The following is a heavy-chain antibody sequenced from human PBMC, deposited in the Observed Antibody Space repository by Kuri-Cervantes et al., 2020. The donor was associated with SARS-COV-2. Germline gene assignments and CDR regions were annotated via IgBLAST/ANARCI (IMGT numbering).Heavy chain of an antibody. CDR3: ARVSSGYGFDY. D-gene: IGHD5-12*01. Sequence: GESLKISCAASGFSFSTYSMNWVRQAPGKGLEWVATVTSSSTYKYYADSVRGRFTVSRYNAKNSLYLKMNSLRAEDTAVYYCARVSSGYGFDYWGQGTLVTVSS. J-gene: IGHJ4*02. V-gene: IGHV3-21*01. CDR2: VTSSSTYK. CDR1: GFSFSTYS.